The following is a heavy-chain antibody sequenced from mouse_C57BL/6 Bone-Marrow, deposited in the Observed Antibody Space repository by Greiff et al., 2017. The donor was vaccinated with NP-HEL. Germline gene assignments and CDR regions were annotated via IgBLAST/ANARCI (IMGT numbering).Heavy chain of an antibody. CDR3: ASYDGSRSDY. CDR2: IYPRDGGT. V-gene: IGHV1-85*01. D-gene: IGHD1-1*01. CDR1: GYTFTSYD. J-gene: IGHJ2*01. Sequence: VQLQESGPELVKPGASVKLSCKASGYTFTSYDMHWVKQRPGQGLEWIGWIYPRDGGTKYNEKFKGKATLTVDKSSSTAYMQLRSLTSEDSAVYCCASYDGSRSDYWGQGTTVTVSS.